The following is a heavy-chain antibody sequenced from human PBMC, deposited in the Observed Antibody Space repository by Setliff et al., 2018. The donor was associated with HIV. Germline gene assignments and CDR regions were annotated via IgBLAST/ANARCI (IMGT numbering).Heavy chain of an antibody. CDR2: LSDGSST. CDR1: GFTFSDYY. D-gene: IGHD3-22*01. Sequence: PGGSLRLSCAASGFTFSDYYMAWIRQAPGKGLEWISYLSDGSSTTYADSVKGRFTISRDNAKNTVYLQMNSLRVEDTAVYYCAKGSYSSGRYGNYLDYWGQGALVTVSS. CDR3: AKGSYSSGRYGNYLDY. V-gene: IGHV3-74*03. J-gene: IGHJ4*02.